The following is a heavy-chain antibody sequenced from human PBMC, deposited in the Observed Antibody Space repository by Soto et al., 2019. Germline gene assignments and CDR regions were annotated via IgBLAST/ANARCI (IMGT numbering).Heavy chain of an antibody. D-gene: IGHD6-6*01. CDR1: GYTSTNYG. J-gene: IGHJ6*02. CDR2: INAGSGNT. CDR3: ANDIIVIPGAKGLDYWGQGALVTVSSGKFGTWALYSSSSGVSYGMDV. V-gene: IGHV1-3*01. Sequence: ASVKVSCKASGYTSTNYGMHWVRQAPGQRLEWKGWINAGSGNTKYSQKFQGRITITRDTSASTVYMELSSLRSEDTAVYYCANDIIVIPGAKGLDYWGQGALVTVSSGKFGTWALYSSSSGVSYGMDVWGQGTTVTVSS.